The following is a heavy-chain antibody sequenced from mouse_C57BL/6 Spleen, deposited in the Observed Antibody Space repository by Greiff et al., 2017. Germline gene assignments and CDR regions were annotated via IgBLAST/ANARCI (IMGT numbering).Heavy chain of an antibody. CDR2: ISYDGSN. CDR3: ARDDWDWYFDV. J-gene: IGHJ1*03. D-gene: IGHD4-1*01. V-gene: IGHV3-6*01. Sequence: EVQLVESGPGLVKPSQSLSLTCSVTGYSITSGYYWNWIRQFPGNKLEWMGYISYDGSNNYNPSLKNRISITRDTSKNQFFLKLNSVTTEDTATYYCARDDWDWYFDVWGTGTTVTVSS. CDR1: GYSITSGYY.